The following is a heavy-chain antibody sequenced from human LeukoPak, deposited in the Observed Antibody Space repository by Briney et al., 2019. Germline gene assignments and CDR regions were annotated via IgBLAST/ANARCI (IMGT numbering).Heavy chain of an antibody. CDR3: ARGLGGDIVVVPAARAPYYFDY. CDR1: GGSFSGYY. CDR2: INHSGST. J-gene: IGHJ4*02. Sequence: SETLSLTCAVYGGSFSGYYWSWIRQPPGKGLEWIGEINHSGSTNYNPSLKSRVTISVDTSKNQFSLKLSSVTAADTAVYYCARGLGGDIVVVPAARAPYYFDYWGQGTLVTVSS. V-gene: IGHV4-34*01. D-gene: IGHD2-2*01.